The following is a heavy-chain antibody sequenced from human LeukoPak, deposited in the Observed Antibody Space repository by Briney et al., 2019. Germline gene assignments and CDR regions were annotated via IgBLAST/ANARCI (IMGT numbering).Heavy chain of an antibody. CDR2: IRYDGTDK. CDR3: APRVVVITAPFDY. D-gene: IGHD2-21*01. Sequence: GGSLRLSCAASGFTFSSFGMHWVRQAPGKGLEWVAFIRYDGTDKYYADSVKGRFAISRDNSKNTLYLQMNSLRPEDTAVYYCAPRVVVITAPFDYWGQGTLVTVSS. V-gene: IGHV3-30*02. J-gene: IGHJ4*02. CDR1: GFTFSSFG.